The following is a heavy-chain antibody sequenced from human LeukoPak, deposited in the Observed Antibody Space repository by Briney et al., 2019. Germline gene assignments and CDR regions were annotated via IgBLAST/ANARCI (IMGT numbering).Heavy chain of an antibody. J-gene: IGHJ5*02. D-gene: IGHD6-19*01. CDR2: ISSSGSTI. CDR3: ARGKSGSSGWYRGGYNWFDP. V-gene: IGHV3-48*03. Sequence: GGSLRLSXAASGFTFSSYEMNWVRQAPGKGLEWVSYISSSGSTIYYADSVKGRFTISRDNAKNSLYLQMNSLRAEDTAVYYCARGKSGSSGWYRGGYNWFDPWGQGTLVTVSS. CDR1: GFTFSSYE.